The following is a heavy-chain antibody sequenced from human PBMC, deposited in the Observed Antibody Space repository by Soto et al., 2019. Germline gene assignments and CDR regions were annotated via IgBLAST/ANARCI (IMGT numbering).Heavy chain of an antibody. CDR3: ARDHRVLRYFDWSDGMLEYWFDP. CDR2: ISAYNGNT. V-gene: IGHV1-18*01. CDR1: GYTFTSYG. D-gene: IGHD3-9*01. J-gene: IGHJ5*02. Sequence: GASVKVSCKASGYTFTSYGISWVRQAPGQGLEWMGWISAYNGNTNYAQKLQGRVTMTTDTSTSTAYMELRSLRSDDTAVYYCARDHRVLRYFDWSDGMLEYWFDPWGQGTLVTVSS.